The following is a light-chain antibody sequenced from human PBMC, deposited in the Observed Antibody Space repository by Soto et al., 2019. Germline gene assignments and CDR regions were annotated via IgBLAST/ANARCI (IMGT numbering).Light chain of an antibody. CDR3: QQYNNWPPLT. CDR1: QSVSNN. Sequence: EIVMTQSPATLSVSPGERATLSCRASQSVSNNLAWYQQKPGQAPRLLFYGASTRATGIPARFSDSGSGTEFTLTISSLQSEDCAVYYCQQYNNWPPLTFGGGTKVEIK. J-gene: IGKJ4*01. V-gene: IGKV3-15*01. CDR2: GAS.